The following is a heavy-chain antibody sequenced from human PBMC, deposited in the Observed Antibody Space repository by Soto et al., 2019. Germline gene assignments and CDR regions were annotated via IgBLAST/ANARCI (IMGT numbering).Heavy chain of an antibody. CDR3: ARGGWSLDY. V-gene: IGHV4-59*11. Sequence: QVQLQESGPGLVKPSETLSLTCSVSGGSIISHYWSWIRQPPGKGLEWIGYIHYTGSTDYNPSLKSPLTISVDTSKNQFSLKLTSVAAADTAVYYCARGGWSLDYWGQGTLVTVSS. CDR1: GGSIISHY. CDR2: IHYTGST. J-gene: IGHJ4*02. D-gene: IGHD2-15*01.